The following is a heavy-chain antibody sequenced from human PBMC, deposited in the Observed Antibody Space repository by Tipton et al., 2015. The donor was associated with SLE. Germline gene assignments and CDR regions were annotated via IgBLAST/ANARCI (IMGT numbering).Heavy chain of an antibody. D-gene: IGHD2-15*01. Sequence: SLRLSCVASGFIFSDYGMHWVRQAPGKGLEWVAFIRYDGSNKLYTDSVKGRFTISRDNSKNTLYLQMNSLRVEDTSVYYCAKLSCSGGACYGSEYWGQGTLVTVSS. CDR1: GFIFSDYG. CDR3: AKLSCSGGACYGSEY. CDR2: IRYDGSNK. J-gene: IGHJ4*02. V-gene: IGHV3-30*02.